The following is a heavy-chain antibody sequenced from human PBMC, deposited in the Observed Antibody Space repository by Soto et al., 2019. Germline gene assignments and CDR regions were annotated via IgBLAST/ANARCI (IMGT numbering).Heavy chain of an antibody. CDR1: GGSISSGGYS. D-gene: IGHD3-10*01. CDR2: IYYSGYT. Sequence: SETLSLTCAFSGGSISSGGYSLSWIRQPPGKGLEWIGSIYYSGYTYYNPSLKSRVTISVDTSKNQFSLKLSSVTAADTAVYYCARAPRGNYGYPSYFDYWGQGTLVTVSS. V-gene: IGHV4-30-2*03. J-gene: IGHJ4*02. CDR3: ARAPRGNYGYPSYFDY.